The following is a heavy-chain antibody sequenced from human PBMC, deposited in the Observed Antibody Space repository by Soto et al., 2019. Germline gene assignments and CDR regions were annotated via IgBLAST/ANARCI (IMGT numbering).Heavy chain of an antibody. CDR3: ARGGREVPRIPFDT. V-gene: IGHV1-2*02. D-gene: IGHD3-16*01. CDR2: INPNVGGT. Sequence: QVQMVQSRAEVKKPGASVYVSCKASGYTFSDYYVHWVRQAPGQGLEWMGWINPNVGGTNYARKFQGRVTMTRDTSISTVYMKLTRLSPDDTAIYYCARGGREVPRIPFDTWGQGTRVTVSS. J-gene: IGHJ5*02. CDR1: GYTFSDYY.